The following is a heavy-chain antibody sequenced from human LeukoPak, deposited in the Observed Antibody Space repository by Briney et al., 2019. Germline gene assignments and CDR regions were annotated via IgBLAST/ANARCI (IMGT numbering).Heavy chain of an antibody. CDR2: IYYSGST. Sequence: SETLSLTCTVSGGSISSYYWSWIRQPPGKGLEWIGYIYYSGSTNYNPSLKSRVTISVDTSKNQFSLKLSSVTAADTAVYYCAKGAQVGYYYDSSGYALGQGTLVTVSS. CDR3: AKGAQVGYYYDSSGYA. V-gene: IGHV4-59*01. CDR1: GGSISSYY. D-gene: IGHD3-22*01. J-gene: IGHJ5*02.